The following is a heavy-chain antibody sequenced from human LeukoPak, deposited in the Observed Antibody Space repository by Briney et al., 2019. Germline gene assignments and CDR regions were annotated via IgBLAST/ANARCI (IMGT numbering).Heavy chain of an antibody. Sequence: GGSLRLSCAASGFTFSSYGMHWVRQAPGKGLEWVAVIWYDGSNKYYADSVKGRFTISRDNSKNTLYLQMNSLRAEDTAVYYCARDRLDYDFVPGYWGQGTLVTVSS. J-gene: IGHJ4*02. CDR3: ARDRLDYDFVPGY. D-gene: IGHD3-3*01. CDR1: GFTFSSYG. V-gene: IGHV3-33*01. CDR2: IWYDGSNK.